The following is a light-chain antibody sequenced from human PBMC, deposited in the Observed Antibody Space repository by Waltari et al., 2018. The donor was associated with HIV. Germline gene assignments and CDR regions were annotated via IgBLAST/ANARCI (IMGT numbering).Light chain of an antibody. CDR3: CSYTGSSTRRPYV. Sequence: KAPKVMIYEGSKRPSGVSNRFSGSKSGNTASLTISGLQAEDEADYYCCSYTGSSTRRPYVFGTGTKVTVL. V-gene: IGLV2-23*01. CDR2: EGS. J-gene: IGLJ1*01.